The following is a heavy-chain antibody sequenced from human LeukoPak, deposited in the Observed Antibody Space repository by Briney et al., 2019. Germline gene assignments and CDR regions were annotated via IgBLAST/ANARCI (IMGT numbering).Heavy chain of an antibody. Sequence: GGSLRLSCAASGFTFSSYSMHWVRQAPGKGLEWVAVISYDGSNKYYADSVKGRFTISRDNSKTTLYLQRNSLRAEDTAVYYCAKDWTLGGGWGQGTLVTVSS. V-gene: IGHV3-30*04. CDR3: AKDWTLGGG. CDR1: GFTFSSYS. CDR2: ISYDGSNK. D-gene: IGHD3/OR15-3a*01. J-gene: IGHJ4*02.